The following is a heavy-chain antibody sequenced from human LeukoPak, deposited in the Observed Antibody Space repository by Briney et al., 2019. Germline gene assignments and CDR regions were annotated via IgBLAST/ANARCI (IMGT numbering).Heavy chain of an antibody. Sequence: GGSLRLSCAASGFTFGTNAMHWVRQAPGKGLEWVSAISGSGGSTYYADSVKGRFTISRDNSKNTLYLQVSSLRAEDTAVYYCAKATSNFWSGPDVWGKGTSVTVSS. CDR1: GFTFGTNA. CDR2: ISGSGGST. V-gene: IGHV3-23*01. D-gene: IGHD3-3*01. CDR3: AKATSNFWSGPDV. J-gene: IGHJ6*04.